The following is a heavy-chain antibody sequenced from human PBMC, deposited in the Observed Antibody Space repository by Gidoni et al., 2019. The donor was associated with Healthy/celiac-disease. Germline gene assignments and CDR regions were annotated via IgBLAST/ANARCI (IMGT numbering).Heavy chain of an antibody. CDR1: GVTFSSYA. CDR3: AKDNSGNTVTTSPGSYWYFDL. Sequence: EVQLWESGGDLVQPGGYMRLSCAASGVTFSSYAMGWVRQAPGKGLEWVSAISGSGGSTYYAASVKGRFTISRDNSKNTLYLQMNSLRAEDTAVYYCAKDNSGNTVTTSPGSYWYFDLWGRGTLVTVSS. D-gene: IGHD4-17*01. V-gene: IGHV3-23*01. J-gene: IGHJ2*01. CDR2: ISGSGGST.